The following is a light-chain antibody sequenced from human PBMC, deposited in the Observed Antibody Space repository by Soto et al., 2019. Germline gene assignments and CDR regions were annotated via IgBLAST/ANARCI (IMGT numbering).Light chain of an antibody. CDR2: GAS. V-gene: IGKV3-20*01. J-gene: IGKJ3*01. Sequence: EIVLTQSPATLSLSPGERATLSCRASQSVSSYLAWYQQKPGQAPTLLIYGASTRATGIPDRFSATGSGTDFSLTISSVEPEDFAVYYCQQYGASPFTFGPGTRVEI. CDR1: QSVSSY. CDR3: QQYGASPFT.